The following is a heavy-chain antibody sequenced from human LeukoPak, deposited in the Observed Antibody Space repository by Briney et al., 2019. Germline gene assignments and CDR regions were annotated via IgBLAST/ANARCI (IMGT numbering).Heavy chain of an antibody. D-gene: IGHD6-13*01. Sequence: GSLRLSCAASGFTFSDYEMNWVRQAPGKGLEWVSYISSSGNTIYYADSVKGRFTISRDNAKNSLYLQMNSLRAEDTAIYYCARDGAAAGASDYWGQGTLVTVSS. CDR1: GFTFSDYE. V-gene: IGHV3-48*03. CDR3: ARDGAAAGASDY. J-gene: IGHJ4*02. CDR2: ISSSGNTI.